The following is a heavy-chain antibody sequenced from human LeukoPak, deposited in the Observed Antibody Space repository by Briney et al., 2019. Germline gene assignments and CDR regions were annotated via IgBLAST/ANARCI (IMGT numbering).Heavy chain of an antibody. V-gene: IGHV1-69*06. CDR1: GGTFSSYA. CDR2: IIPIFGTA. CDR3: ARDPAEYYDILTGYYAHNWFDP. Sequence: ASVKVSCKASGGTFSSYAISWVRQAPGQGLEWMGGIIPIFGTANYAQKFQGRVTITADKSTSTAYMELSSLRSEDTAVYYCARDPAEYYDILTGYYAHNWFDPWGQGTLVTVSS. D-gene: IGHD3-9*01. J-gene: IGHJ5*02.